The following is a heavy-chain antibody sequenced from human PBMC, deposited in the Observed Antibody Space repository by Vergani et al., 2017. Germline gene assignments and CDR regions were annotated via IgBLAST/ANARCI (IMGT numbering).Heavy chain of an antibody. D-gene: IGHD3-22*01. CDR3: ASAYNYYDSSGYSPDYYGMDV. J-gene: IGHJ6*02. V-gene: IGHV1-69*12. Sequence: QVQLVQSGAEVKKPGSSVKVSCKASGGTFSSYAISWVRQAPGQGLEWMGGIIPIFGTANYAQKFQGRVTITADESTSTAYMELSSLRSEDTAVYYCASAYNYYDSSGYSPDYYGMDVWGQGTTVTVSS. CDR1: GGTFSSYA. CDR2: IIPIFGTA.